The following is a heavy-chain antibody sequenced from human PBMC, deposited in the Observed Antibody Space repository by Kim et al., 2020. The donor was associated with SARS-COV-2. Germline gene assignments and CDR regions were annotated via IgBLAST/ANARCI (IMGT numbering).Heavy chain of an antibody. CDR3: AKDQHKGNIVATLADY. V-gene: IGHV3-30*18. CDR1: GFTFSSYG. D-gene: IGHD5-12*01. Sequence: GGSLRLSCAASGFTFSSYGMHWVRQAPGKGLEWVAVISYDGSNKYYADSVKGRFTISRDNSKNTLYLQMNSLRAEDTAVYYCAKDQHKGNIVATLADYWGQGTLVTVSS. CDR2: ISYDGSNK. J-gene: IGHJ4*02.